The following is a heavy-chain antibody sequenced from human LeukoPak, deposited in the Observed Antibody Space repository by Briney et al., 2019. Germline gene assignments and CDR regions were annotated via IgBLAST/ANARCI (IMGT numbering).Heavy chain of an antibody. V-gene: IGHV3-23*01. D-gene: IGHD3-22*01. CDR1: GFTFSSYA. CDR3: AKGLSYHDGSGFHYPT. Sequence: GGSLRLSCSASGFTFSSYAMSWVRQAPGKGLEWVAGISGNGDITYYVESVKGRFTISRDNSKDTLYLQLNTLRDGDTALFYCAKGLSYHDGSGFHYPTWGQGTLVTVSS. CDR2: ISGNGDIT. J-gene: IGHJ5*02.